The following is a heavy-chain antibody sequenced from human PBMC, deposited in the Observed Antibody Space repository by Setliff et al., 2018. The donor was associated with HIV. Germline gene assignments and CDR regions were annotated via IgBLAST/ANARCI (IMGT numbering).Heavy chain of an antibody. CDR3: VRDNWNLGSVHNWFDP. CDR2: INPGGGAT. D-gene: IGHD1-7*01. CDR1: GYTFTKYY. J-gene: IGHJ5*02. V-gene: IGHV1-46*01. Sequence: ASVKVSCKASGYTFTKYYINWVRQAPGQGLEWMGIINPGGGATTYEKKFQGRVTMTRDTSTSTVYMELNNLRFDDTAVYYCVRDNWNLGSVHNWFDPWGQGTPVTVSS.